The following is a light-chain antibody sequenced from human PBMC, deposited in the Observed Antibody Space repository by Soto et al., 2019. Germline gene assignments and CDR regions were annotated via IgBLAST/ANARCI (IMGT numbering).Light chain of an antibody. CDR3: QQRSNWPPLT. V-gene: IGKV3-11*01. J-gene: IGKJ4*01. Sequence: EILLTQSPVTLSLSPGERATLSCRASQRINNYLAWYQQKPSQAPRLLIYDISNRATGIPARFSGSGSGTDFTLTISSLEPEDFAVYYCQQRSNWPPLTFGGGTRVE. CDR1: QRINNY. CDR2: DIS.